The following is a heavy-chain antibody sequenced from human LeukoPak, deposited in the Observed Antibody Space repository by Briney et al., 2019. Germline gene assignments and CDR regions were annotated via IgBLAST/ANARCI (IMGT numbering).Heavy chain of an antibody. CDR2: INPNSGGT. CDR3: ARESYDGDGFDI. D-gene: IGHD3-16*01. CDR1: GYTFTGYY. Sequence: ASVKVSCKASGYTFTGYYMYWVRQAPGQGLEWMGWINPNSGGTNYAQKFQGRVTMTRDTSISTAYMELSRLRPDDTAVYYCARESYDGDGFDIWGQGTMVTVSS. V-gene: IGHV1-2*02. J-gene: IGHJ3*02.